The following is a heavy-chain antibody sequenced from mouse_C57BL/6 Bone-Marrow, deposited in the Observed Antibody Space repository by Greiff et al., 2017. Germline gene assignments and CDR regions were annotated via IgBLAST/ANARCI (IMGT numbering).Heavy chain of an antibody. V-gene: IGHV1-81*01. CDR2: IDPRSGNT. D-gene: IGHD1-1*01. CDR1: GYSFTSYG. Sequence: VQLQQSGAELVRPGASVKLSCKASGYSFTSYGISWVKLRTGQGLEWIGVIDPRSGNTYYNEKFKGKATLAADKSSSTAYMDLRSLTYEDAAVYCCTRRGDYGDYWGQGTTLTVSS. CDR3: TRRGDYGDY. J-gene: IGHJ2*01.